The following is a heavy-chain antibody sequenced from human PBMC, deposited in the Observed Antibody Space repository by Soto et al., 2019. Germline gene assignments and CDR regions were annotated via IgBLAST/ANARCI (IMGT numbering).Heavy chain of an antibody. J-gene: IGHJ4*02. CDR2: IKQDGSEK. V-gene: IGHV3-7*01. CDR1: GFTCSSYW. Sequence: PGGSLRLSCAASGFTCSSYWMSWVRQAPGKGLEWVANIKQDGSEKYYVDSVKGRFTISRDNAKNSLYLQMNSLRAEDTAVYYCARVRAVAGPTYYFDYWGQGTLVTVS. D-gene: IGHD6-19*01. CDR3: ARVRAVAGPTYYFDY.